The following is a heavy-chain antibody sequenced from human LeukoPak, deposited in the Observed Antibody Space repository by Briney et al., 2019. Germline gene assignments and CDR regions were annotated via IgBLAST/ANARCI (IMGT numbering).Heavy chain of an antibody. CDR2: IYNGGNT. Sequence: SETLSLTCTVSGVSINTIYASWIRQAPGKGLEFIGFIYNGGNTNYNPSLKSRATISVDTSNNQFSLRLTSVTAADTAMYYCAAGPWELDFWGQGTLVTVSS. CDR3: AAGPWELDF. J-gene: IGHJ4*02. D-gene: IGHD1-26*01. CDR1: GVSINTIY. V-gene: IGHV4-4*09.